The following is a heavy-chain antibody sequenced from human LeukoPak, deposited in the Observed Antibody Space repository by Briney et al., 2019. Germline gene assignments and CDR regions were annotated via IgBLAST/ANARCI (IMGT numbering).Heavy chain of an antibody. CDR3: ARLGLGSRYFDY. V-gene: IGHV1-8*01. J-gene: IGHJ4*02. CDR1: GYTFTSYD. Sequence: ASVKVSCKASGYTFTSYDINWVRQATGQGLEWMGWMNPNSGNTGYAQKFQGRVTMTRNTSISTAYMELSSLRSEDTAVYYCARLGLGSRYFDYWGQGTLVTVSS. CDR2: MNPNSGNT. D-gene: IGHD2-15*01.